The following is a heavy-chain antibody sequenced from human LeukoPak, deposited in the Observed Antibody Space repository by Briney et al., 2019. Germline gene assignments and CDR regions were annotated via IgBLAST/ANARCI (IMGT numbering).Heavy chain of an antibody. CDR2: IYHSGST. CDR1: GGSFSGYY. CDR3: AREYYYDSSGYYYPNWFNP. V-gene: IGHV4-34*01. D-gene: IGHD3-22*01. Sequence: SETLSLTCAVYGGSFSGYYWSWIRQPPGKGLEWIGSIYHSGSTYYNPSLKSRVTISVDTSKNQFSLKLSSVTAADTAVYYCAREYYYDSSGYYYPNWFNPWGQGTLVTVSS. J-gene: IGHJ5*02.